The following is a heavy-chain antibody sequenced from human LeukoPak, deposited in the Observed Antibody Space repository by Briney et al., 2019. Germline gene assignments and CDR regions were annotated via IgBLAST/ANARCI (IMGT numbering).Heavy chain of an antibody. V-gene: IGHV4-59*08. Sequence: PSETLSLTCTVSGASISSYYWSWIRQPPGKGLEWIGYIYYSGGTNYNPSLKSRVTISVDTSKNQFSLNLSSVTAADTAVYYCASRLGWGQGTLVTVSS. CDR2: IYYSGGT. CDR1: GASISSYY. D-gene: IGHD7-27*01. J-gene: IGHJ4*02. CDR3: ASRLG.